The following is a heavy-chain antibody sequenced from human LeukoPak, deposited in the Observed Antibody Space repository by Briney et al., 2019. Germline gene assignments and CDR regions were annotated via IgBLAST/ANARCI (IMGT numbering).Heavy chain of an antibody. D-gene: IGHD4-17*01. CDR1: GFTFSSYA. J-gene: IGHJ4*02. V-gene: IGHV3-23*01. CDR3: ATVFSFSAYYFDY. Sequence: GGSLRLSCAASGFTFSSYAMSLVRQAPGKGLEWVSAISGSGGSTYYADSVKGRFTISRDNSKNTLYLQMNSLRAEDTAVYYCATVFSFSAYYFDYWGQGTLVTVSS. CDR2: ISGSGGST.